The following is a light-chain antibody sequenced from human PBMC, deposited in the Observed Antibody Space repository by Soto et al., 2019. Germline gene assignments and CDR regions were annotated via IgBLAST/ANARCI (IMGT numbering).Light chain of an antibody. CDR1: QDINKW. J-gene: IGKJ5*01. CDR3: QQYNDYPMT. Sequence: DIQMTQSPSSLSASVGDRITITCRASQDINKWLTWFQQKPGKAPKSLISAASTLQSGVPSRFSGSGSGTDFTLTISSLKPEDFATYYCQQYNDYPMTFGQGTRLEIK. V-gene: IGKV1-16*01. CDR2: AAS.